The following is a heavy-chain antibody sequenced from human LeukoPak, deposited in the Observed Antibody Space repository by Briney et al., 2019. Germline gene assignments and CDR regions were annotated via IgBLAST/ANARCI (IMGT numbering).Heavy chain of an antibody. CDR2: IHSSGRT. CDR3: VRGGGYFPAY. J-gene: IGHJ4*02. Sequence: SETLSLTCTVSGDSSSSYYWSWIRQPPGKALGWIGYIHSSGRTNYNPSLKGQVTISVDTSKTYFSLKLSSVTAADTAVYYCVRGGGYFPAYWGQGNLVTVSS. D-gene: IGHD5-12*01. CDR1: GDSSSSYY. V-gene: IGHV4-59*01.